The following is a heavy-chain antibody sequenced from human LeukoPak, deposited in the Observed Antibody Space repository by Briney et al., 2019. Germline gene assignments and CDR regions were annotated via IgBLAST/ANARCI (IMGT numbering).Heavy chain of an antibody. Sequence: QTGGSLRLSCAASGFTFDDYAMHWVRHAPGKGLEWVSLISWDGGSTYYADSVKGRFTISRDNSKNSLYLQMNSLRAEDTALYYCAKVAYPMAARRRSYYYYMDVWGKGTTVTVSS. CDR2: ISWDGGST. D-gene: IGHD6-6*01. V-gene: IGHV3-43D*04. J-gene: IGHJ6*03. CDR1: GFTFDDYA. CDR3: AKVAYPMAARRRSYYYYMDV.